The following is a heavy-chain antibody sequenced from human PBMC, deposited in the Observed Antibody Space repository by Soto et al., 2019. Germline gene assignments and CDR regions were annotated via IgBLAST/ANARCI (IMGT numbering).Heavy chain of an antibody. CDR1: GYSFTSYW. J-gene: IGHJ4*02. D-gene: IGHD3-10*01. CDR3: ARHEGYYGSPAAGLFDY. CDR2: IYPGDSGT. Sequence: EVQLVQSGAEVKKPGESLKISCKGSGYSFTSYWSGWVRQMPGKGLEWMGIIYPGDSGTRYSPSFQGQVTISADKSISTAYLQWSSLKASDTAMYYCARHEGYYGSPAAGLFDYWGQGTLVTVSS. V-gene: IGHV5-51*01.